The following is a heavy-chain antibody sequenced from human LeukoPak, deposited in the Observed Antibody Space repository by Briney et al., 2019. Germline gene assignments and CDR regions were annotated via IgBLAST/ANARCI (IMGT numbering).Heavy chain of an antibody. Sequence: SGGSLTLSCAASGFTFSTFSMNGLRQARGKGLEWSSYIRGSSTTIYYADSVKGRFTISRDNAKNSLYLQMNSLRAEDTAVYFCARDSRSHCGTAACYGPYFDYWGQGTLVTVSS. CDR2: IRGSSTTI. V-gene: IGHV3-48*01. J-gene: IGHJ4*02. D-gene: IGHD2-2*01. CDR1: GFTFSTFS. CDR3: ARDSRSHCGTAACYGPYFDY.